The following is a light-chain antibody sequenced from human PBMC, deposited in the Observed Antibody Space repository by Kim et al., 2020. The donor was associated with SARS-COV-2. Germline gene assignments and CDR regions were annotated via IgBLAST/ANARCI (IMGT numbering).Light chain of an antibody. CDR2: GAS. CDR3: QQYGTSPGT. Sequence: LSPGESATLSCRASQTVNNNYLAWYQQKPGQAPRLLIYGASTRASGIPDRFSGSASGTEFTLTVSRLELEDFAVYHCQQYGTSPGTFGQGTKLEI. J-gene: IGKJ2*01. V-gene: IGKV3-20*01. CDR1: QTVNNNY.